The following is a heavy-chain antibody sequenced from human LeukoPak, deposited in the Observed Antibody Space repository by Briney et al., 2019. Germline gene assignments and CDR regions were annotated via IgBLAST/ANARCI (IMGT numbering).Heavy chain of an antibody. Sequence: GGSLRLSCAASGFTLSSYAMSWVRQAPGKGLEWVSAISGSGGSTYYADSVKGRFTISRDNSKNTLYLQMNSLRAEDTAVYYCAEALLSVAGCFDYWGQGTLVTVSS. J-gene: IGHJ4*02. D-gene: IGHD6-19*01. V-gene: IGHV3-23*01. CDR1: GFTLSSYA. CDR3: AEALLSVAGCFDY. CDR2: ISGSGGST.